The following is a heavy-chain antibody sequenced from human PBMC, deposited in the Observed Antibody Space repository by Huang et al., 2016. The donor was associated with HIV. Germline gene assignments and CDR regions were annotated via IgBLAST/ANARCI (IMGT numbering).Heavy chain of an antibody. D-gene: IGHD3-3*01. Sequence: QILLIESGGGVVQPGRSLRLSCAASGFTFSSYGMHWVRQAPGNVREWVEVISYDEDNKYYADSVRGRFTISRDNSKNTLYLQMNSLRIEDTAVYYCARGPIRFLAWLLNFDYWGQGALVTVSS. V-gene: IGHV3-30*03. J-gene: IGHJ4*02. CDR1: GFTFSSYG. CDR2: ISYDEDNK. CDR3: ARGPIRFLAWLLNFDY.